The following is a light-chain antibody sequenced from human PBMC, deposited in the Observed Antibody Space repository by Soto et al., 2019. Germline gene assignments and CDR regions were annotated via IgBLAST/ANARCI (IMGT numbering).Light chain of an antibody. CDR3: SSYTTTTTVI. CDR1: SRDIGNYNY. J-gene: IGLJ2*01. Sequence: QSVLTQPASVSGSPGQSITISCTGTSRDIGNYNYVSWYQHHPGKAPKLIIYEVTDRPSGVSNRFSASKSGNTASLTISGLQAEDEAVYYCSSYTTTTTVIFGGGTKVTVL. CDR2: EVT. V-gene: IGLV2-14*01.